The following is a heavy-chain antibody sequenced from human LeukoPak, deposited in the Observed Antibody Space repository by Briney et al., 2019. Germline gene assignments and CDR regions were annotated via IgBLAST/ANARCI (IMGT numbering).Heavy chain of an antibody. CDR2: INHSGST. J-gene: IGHJ4*02. CDR3: ARVCSSGRCLDY. CDR1: GYSISSGYY. Sequence: SETLSLTCTVSGYSISSGYYWAWMRQPPGKGLEWIGSINHSGSTYYNPSLKSRVTVSVDTSNNQVSLRLSSVTAADTAVYYCARVCSSGRCLDYWGQGTLVTVSS. D-gene: IGHD2-15*01. V-gene: IGHV4-38-2*02.